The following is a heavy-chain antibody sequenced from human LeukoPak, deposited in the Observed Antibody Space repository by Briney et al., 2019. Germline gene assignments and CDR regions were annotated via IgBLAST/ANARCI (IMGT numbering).Heavy chain of an antibody. CDR2: INPGGGST. CDR3: AKLTPYCSGGSCTYYYYGMDV. CDR1: GYTFTSYY. D-gene: IGHD2-15*01. J-gene: IGHJ6*02. V-gene: IGHV1-46*01. Sequence: GASVKVSCKASGYTFTSYYIHWVRQAPGQGLEWMGIINPGGGSTSYAQKFQDRVTMTRDTSTSTVYMELSSLRSEDTAVYYCAKLTPYCSGGSCTYYYYGMDVWGQGTTVTVSS.